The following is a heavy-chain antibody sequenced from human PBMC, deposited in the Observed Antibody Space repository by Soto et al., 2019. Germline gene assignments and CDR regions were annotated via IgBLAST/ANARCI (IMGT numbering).Heavy chain of an antibody. D-gene: IGHD4-17*01. CDR3: AKDGAVNAFDI. V-gene: IGHV3-30*18. CDR1: GFTFSSYG. J-gene: IGHJ3*02. Sequence: GGSLRLSCAASGFTFSSYGMHWVRQAPGKGLEWVAVISYDGSNKYYADSVKGRFTISRDNSKNTLYLQMNSLRAGDTAVYYCAKDGAVNAFDIWGQGTMVTVSS. CDR2: ISYDGSNK.